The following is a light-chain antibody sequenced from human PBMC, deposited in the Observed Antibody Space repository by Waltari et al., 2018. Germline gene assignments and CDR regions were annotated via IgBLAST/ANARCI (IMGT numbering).Light chain of an antibody. CDR3: CSYAGSSTVK. Sequence: QSALTQPPSVSGSPGQSITISCTGTSSDVGSYKLVSWYQQPPGKAPRLTIYADSNRPSGSSNRFSGSKSGNTASLTISGLQAEDEAAYYCCSYAGSSTVKFGEGTYLTVL. CDR1: SSDVGSYKL. V-gene: IGLV2-23*01. J-gene: IGLJ2*01. CDR2: ADS.